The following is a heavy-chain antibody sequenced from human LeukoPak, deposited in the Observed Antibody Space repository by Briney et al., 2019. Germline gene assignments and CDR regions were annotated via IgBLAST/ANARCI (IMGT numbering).Heavy chain of an antibody. CDR1: GFTFSSYS. CDR3: AKDLNWGFFDY. V-gene: IGHV3-48*01. J-gene: IGHJ4*02. CDR2: ISSSSSTI. D-gene: IGHD7-27*01. Sequence: GGSLRLSCAASGFTFSSYSMNWVRQAPGKGLEWVSYISSSSSTIYYADSVKGRFTISRDNSKNTLYLQVNSLRAEDTSMYYCAKDLNWGFFDYWGQGTLVTVSS.